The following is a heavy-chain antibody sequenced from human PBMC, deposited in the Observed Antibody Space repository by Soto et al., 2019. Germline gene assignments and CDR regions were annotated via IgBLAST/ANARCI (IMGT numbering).Heavy chain of an antibody. J-gene: IGHJ4*02. D-gene: IGHD3-22*01. CDR1: GFTLSSYA. V-gene: IGHV3-23*01. CDR3: AKANMIVVITSFDY. Sequence: GGSLRLSCAASGFTLSSYAMSWVRQAPGKGLEWVSAISGRGGSTSYADSVKGRFTISRDNSKNTLYLQMNSLRAEDTAVYYCAKANMIVVITSFDYWGRGTMVTVSS. CDR2: ISGRGGST.